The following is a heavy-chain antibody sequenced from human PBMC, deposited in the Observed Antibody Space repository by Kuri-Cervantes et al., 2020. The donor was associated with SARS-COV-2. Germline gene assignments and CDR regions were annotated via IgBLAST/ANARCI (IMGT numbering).Heavy chain of an antibody. CDR1: GGSISSSSYY. CDR3: ARFFDFPAGSLDSKSEYFQH. J-gene: IGHJ1*01. D-gene: IGHD3/OR15-3a*01. V-gene: IGHV4-39*01. CDR2: IYYSGGT. Sequence: SETLSLTCTVSGGSISSSSYYWGWIRQPPGKGLEWIGSIYYSGGTYYNPSLKSRVTISVDTSKNQFSLKLSSVTAADTAVYYCARFFDFPAGSLDSKSEYFQHWGQGTLVTVSS.